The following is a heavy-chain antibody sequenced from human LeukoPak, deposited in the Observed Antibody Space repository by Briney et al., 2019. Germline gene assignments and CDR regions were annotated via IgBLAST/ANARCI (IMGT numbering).Heavy chain of an antibody. V-gene: IGHV4-39*07. CDR3: AGASGGPNSAFDY. D-gene: IGHD1-26*01. Sequence: SETLSLTCTVSGGSISSSSYYWGWIRQPPGKGLEWIGSIYYSGSTYYNPSLKSRVTMSVDTSKNQLSLKLSSVTAADTAVYYCAGASGGPNSAFDYWGQGTLVTVSS. J-gene: IGHJ4*02. CDR1: GGSISSSSYY. CDR2: IYYSGST.